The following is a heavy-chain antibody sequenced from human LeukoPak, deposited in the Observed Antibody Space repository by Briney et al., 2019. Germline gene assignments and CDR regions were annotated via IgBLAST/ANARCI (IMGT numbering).Heavy chain of an antibody. CDR3: AKDEQPGILTIFFLNG. CDR1: GFTFSHHG. D-gene: IGHD3-3*01. V-gene: IGHV3-30*02. Sequence: GGSLRLSCAASGFTFSHHGMHWVRQAPGKGLEGVAFIRYEGRNKHYADSVKGRFTISRDNFKNTMDLQMNSLRAEDTAMYYCAKDEQPGILTIFFLNGWGQGTLVTVSS. J-gene: IGHJ4*02. CDR2: IRYEGRNK.